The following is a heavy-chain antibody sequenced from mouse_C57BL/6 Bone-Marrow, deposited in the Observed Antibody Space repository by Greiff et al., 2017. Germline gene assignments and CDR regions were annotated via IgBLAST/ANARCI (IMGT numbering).Heavy chain of an antibody. CDR3: ARGRGNDGRSAMDY. Sequence: QVQLQQPGAELVRPGSSVKLSCKASGYTFTSYWMDWVKQRPGQGLEWIGNIYPSDSETHYNQKFKDQATLTVDKSSSTAYMQLSSLTSEDSAVYYGARGRGNDGRSAMDYWGQGTSVTVSS. V-gene: IGHV1-61*01. D-gene: IGHD2-2*01. CDR2: IYPSDSET. J-gene: IGHJ4*01. CDR1: GYTFTSYW.